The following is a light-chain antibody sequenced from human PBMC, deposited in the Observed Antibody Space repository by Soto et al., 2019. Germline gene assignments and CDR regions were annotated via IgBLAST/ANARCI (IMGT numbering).Light chain of an antibody. J-gene: IGLJ2*01. V-gene: IGLV2-14*03. CDR1: SSDVGRYNY. CDR2: DVS. CDR3: SAFTTDSTVI. Sequence: QSALTQPASVSGSPGQSITISCTGTSSDVGRYNYVSWYQQHPGKAPKLMIYDVSIRPSGVSDRFSGSKSGNTASLTISGLQAEDECHYYCSAFTTDSTVIFGGGTKLTVL.